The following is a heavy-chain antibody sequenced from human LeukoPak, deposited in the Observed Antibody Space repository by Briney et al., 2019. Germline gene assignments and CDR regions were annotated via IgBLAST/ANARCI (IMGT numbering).Heavy chain of an antibody. Sequence: PGGSLRLSCAASGFTFSSYSMNWVRQAPGKGLEWVSSISGSSSYIYYADSVKGRFTISRDNAKNSLYLQMNSLRAEDTAVYYCARDGDYGGNQEYWGQGTLVTVSS. CDR2: ISGSSSYI. D-gene: IGHD4-23*01. CDR3: ARDGDYGGNQEY. V-gene: IGHV3-21*01. J-gene: IGHJ4*02. CDR1: GFTFSSYS.